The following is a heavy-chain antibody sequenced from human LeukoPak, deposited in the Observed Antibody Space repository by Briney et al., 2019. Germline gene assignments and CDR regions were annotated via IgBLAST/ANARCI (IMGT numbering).Heavy chain of an antibody. J-gene: IGHJ5*02. CDR3: ARGRRATISSWFDP. V-gene: IGHV7-4-1*02. Sequence: ASVKVSCTASGYTFTSYAMNWVRQAPGQGLEWMGWINTNTGNPTYAQGFTGRFVFSLDTSVSTAYLQISSLKAEDTAVYYCARGRRATISSWFDPWGQGTLVTVSS. CDR2: INTNTGNP. CDR1: GYTFTSYA. D-gene: IGHD5-12*01.